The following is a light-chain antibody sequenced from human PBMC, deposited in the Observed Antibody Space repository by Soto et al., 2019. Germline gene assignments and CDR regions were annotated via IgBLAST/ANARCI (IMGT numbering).Light chain of an antibody. V-gene: IGKV3-20*01. CDR2: GAS. CDR1: QSLSSSY. Sequence: EIVLTQSPGTLSLSPGERATLSCRASQSLSSSYLAWYQQKPGQAPRLLIYGASSRATGIPDRFSGSGSGTDFNLTITSLEPEDFVVYYCQQYGSSPKTFGQGTKVEIK. CDR3: QQYGSSPKT. J-gene: IGKJ1*01.